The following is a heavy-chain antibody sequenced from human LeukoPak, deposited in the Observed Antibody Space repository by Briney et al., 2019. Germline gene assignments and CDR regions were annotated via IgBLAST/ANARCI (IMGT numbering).Heavy chain of an antibody. Sequence: PGVSLRLSCAASKFTFSNYAMSWVRQAPGQGLEWVSTLTDSGRSPFYADSVRGRFTISRDNSNNTLYLHLNSLRAEDTAFYYYAKHLGPYGANPFEHWGHGTLVTVSS. CDR3: AKHLGPYGANPFEH. CDR2: LTDSGRSP. V-gene: IGHV3-23*01. J-gene: IGHJ4*01. CDR1: KFTFSNYA. D-gene: IGHD4-23*01.